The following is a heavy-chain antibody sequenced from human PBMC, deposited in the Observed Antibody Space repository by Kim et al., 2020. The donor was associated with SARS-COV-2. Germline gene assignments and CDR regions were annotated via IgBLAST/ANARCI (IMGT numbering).Heavy chain of an antibody. CDR3: ARDGGVSLFQGWFDP. CDR2: ISYNGRNK. J-gene: IGHJ5*02. D-gene: IGHD3-16*01. CDR1: GFSFSNYA. Sequence: GGPLRLFCAASGFSFSNYAMHWVRQAPGKGLEWVALISYNGRNKKYADSVKVRFSISRDDTSNMVHLHMSSLKVEDTALYYCARDGGVSLFQGWFDPWG. V-gene: IGHV3-30*03.